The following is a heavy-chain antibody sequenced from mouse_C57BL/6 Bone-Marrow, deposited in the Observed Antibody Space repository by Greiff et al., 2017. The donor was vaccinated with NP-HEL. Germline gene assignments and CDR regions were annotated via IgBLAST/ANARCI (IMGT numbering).Heavy chain of an antibody. J-gene: IGHJ1*03. D-gene: IGHD1-1*01. Sequence: QVQLQQSGPELVKPGASVKISCKASGYAFSSSWMNWVKQRPGKGLEWIGRIYPGDGDTNYNGKFKGKATLTADKSSSTAYMQLSSLTSEDSAVYFCATHYYGSNWYFDVGGTGTTVTVSS. CDR2: IYPGDGDT. CDR3: ATHYYGSNWYFDV. CDR1: GYAFSSSW. V-gene: IGHV1-82*01.